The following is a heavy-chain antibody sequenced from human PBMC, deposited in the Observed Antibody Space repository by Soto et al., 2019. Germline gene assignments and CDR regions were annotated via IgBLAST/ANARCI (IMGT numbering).Heavy chain of an antibody. V-gene: IGHV3-74*01. CDR3: GRDGVQSIGGYDAFDL. D-gene: IGHD3-3*02. Sequence: ELQLVESGGGLVQPGGSLRVSCAASGFTFSHYWMHWVRQAPGKGLVWVSRISGDGSHTNYADSVKGRFTISRDNAKNTLYLQMNSLSGEDTAVYYCGRDGVQSIGGYDAFDLWGRGTMVTVSS. CDR2: ISGDGSHT. CDR1: GFTFSHYW. J-gene: IGHJ3*01.